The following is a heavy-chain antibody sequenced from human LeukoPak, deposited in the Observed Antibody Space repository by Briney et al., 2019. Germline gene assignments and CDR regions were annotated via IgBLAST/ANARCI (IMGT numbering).Heavy chain of an antibody. CDR2: ISPDGSTT. J-gene: IGHJ4*02. CDR3: ARATSFDY. V-gene: IGHV3-74*03. CDR1: GFTFSRYW. Sequence: PGGSLRLSCAASGFTFSRYWMHWVRQAPGKGLMWVSRISPDGSTTLYADSVKGRFTISRDNAKNTLYLQMNSLRAEDTAVYYCARATSFDYWGQGTLVTVSS.